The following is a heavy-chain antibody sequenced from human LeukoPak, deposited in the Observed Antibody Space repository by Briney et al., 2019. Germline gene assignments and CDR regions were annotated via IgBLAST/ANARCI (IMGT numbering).Heavy chain of an antibody. Sequence: PSETLSLTCAVYGGSFSGYYWSWIRQPPGKGLEWIGEINHSGSTNYNPSLKSRVTISVDTSKNQFSLKLYSVTAADTAVYYCARAKYSPRSWFDPWGQGTLVTVSS. J-gene: IGHJ5*02. D-gene: IGHD6-6*01. V-gene: IGHV4-34*01. CDR1: GGSFSGYY. CDR3: ARAKYSPRSWFDP. CDR2: INHSGST.